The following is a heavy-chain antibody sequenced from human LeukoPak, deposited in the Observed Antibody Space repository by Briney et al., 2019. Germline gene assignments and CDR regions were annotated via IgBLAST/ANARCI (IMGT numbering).Heavy chain of an antibody. Sequence: GGSLRLSCSVSGFTFSSYAMHWVRQAPGKGLEYVSVIRSDGVDVYYTDSVKGRFTISRDNSKNTLYLRMSSLRPEDTAVYYCVKDLLQVTMKKLDHWGQGTLVTVSS. CDR2: IRSDGVDV. V-gene: IGHV3-64D*06. CDR3: VKDLLQVTMKKLDH. D-gene: IGHD4-11*01. J-gene: IGHJ4*02. CDR1: GFTFSSYA.